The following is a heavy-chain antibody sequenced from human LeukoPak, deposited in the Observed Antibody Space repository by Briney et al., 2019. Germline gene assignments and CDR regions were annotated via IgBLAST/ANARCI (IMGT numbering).Heavy chain of an antibody. J-gene: IGHJ4*02. CDR1: GGSLSSYY. CDR3: ARLGSSSWLRDANFDN. Sequence: SETLSLTCTVCGGSLSSYYWSWVRQPRGKGLEGRGYIYYSGSTNYIPSLKSRVTISVDTSKNQFSLKLSSVTAADTAVYYCARLGSSSWLRDANFDNWGQGTLVTVSS. D-gene: IGHD6-13*01. CDR2: IYYSGST. V-gene: IGHV4-59*01.